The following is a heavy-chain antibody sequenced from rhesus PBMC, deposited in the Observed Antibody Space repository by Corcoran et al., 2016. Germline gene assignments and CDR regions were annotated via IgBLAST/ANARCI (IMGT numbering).Heavy chain of an antibody. Sequence: QVQLQESGPGLVKPSETLSLTCAVSGGSISSNYWSWIRQPPGKGLEWIGYIYGSSGSTYYNPSLKSRVTISIDTSKNQFSLKLSSVTAADTAVYYCARACTGSGCYARDAFDFWGQGLMVTVSS. D-gene: IGHD2-21*01. CDR3: ARACTGSGCYARDAFDF. CDR1: GGSISSNY. J-gene: IGHJ3*01. CDR2: IYGSSGST. V-gene: IGHV4S7*01.